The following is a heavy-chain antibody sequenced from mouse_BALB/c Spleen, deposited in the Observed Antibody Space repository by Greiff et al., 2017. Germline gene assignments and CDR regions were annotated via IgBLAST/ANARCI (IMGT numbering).Heavy chain of an antibody. J-gene: IGHJ4*01. D-gene: IGHD1-1*01. CDR3: TRKGLLRGAMDY. V-gene: IGHV1-69*02. CDR1: GYTFTSYW. CDR2: IYPSDSYT. Sequence: QVQLKQSGAELVRPGASVKLSCKASGYTFTSYWINWVKQRPGQGLEWIGNIYPSDSYTNYNQKFKDKATLTVDKSSSTAYMQLSSPTSEDSAVYYCTRKGLLRGAMDYWGQGTSVTVSS.